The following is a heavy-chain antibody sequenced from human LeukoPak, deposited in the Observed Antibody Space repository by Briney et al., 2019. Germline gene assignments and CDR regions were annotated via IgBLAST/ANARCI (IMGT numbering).Heavy chain of an antibody. D-gene: IGHD3-22*01. CDR1: GFTFSPYN. J-gene: IGHJ6*03. V-gene: IGHV3-23*01. Sequence: GGSLRLSCAASGFTFSPYNLNWVRQAPGKGLEWVSAISGSGGSTYYADSVKGRFTISRDNSKNTLYLQMNSLRAEDTAVYYCARVNYDSSGYYISRYYYYYMDVWGKGTTVTVSS. CDR3: ARVNYDSSGYYISRYYYYYMDV. CDR2: ISGSGGST.